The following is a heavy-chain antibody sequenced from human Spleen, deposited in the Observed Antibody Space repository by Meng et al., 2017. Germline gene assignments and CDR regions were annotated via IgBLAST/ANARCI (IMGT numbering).Heavy chain of an antibody. D-gene: IGHD1-26*01. CDR2: ISGYNGNT. CDR1: GYSFTSYG. CDR3: AISYYAKDY. V-gene: IGHV1-18*01. Sequence: QFQLFQSGAEMKNPGASGKVSGKASGYSFTSYGISWLRQAPGQGLEWMGWISGYNGNTNDAQKLQDRVTMTTDTSTSTAYMELRIMRYDDTAVYYCAISYYAKDYWGQGNLVTVSS. J-gene: IGHJ4*02.